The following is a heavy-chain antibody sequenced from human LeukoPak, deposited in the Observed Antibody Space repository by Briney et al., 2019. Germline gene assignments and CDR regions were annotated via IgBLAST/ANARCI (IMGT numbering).Heavy chain of an antibody. J-gene: IGHJ4*02. Sequence: ASVKVSCKASGYTFTSYGISWVRQAPGQGLEWMGWINPNSGDTNYAQKFQGRVTMARDTSINTAYMELSRLTSDDTAVYHCARDGRGGLSADYWGQGTLVTVSS. CDR1: GYTFTSYG. D-gene: IGHD3-10*01. CDR2: INPNSGDT. CDR3: ARDGRGGLSADY. V-gene: IGHV1-2*02.